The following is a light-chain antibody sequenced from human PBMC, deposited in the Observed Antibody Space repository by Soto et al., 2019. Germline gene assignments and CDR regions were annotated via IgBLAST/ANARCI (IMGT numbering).Light chain of an antibody. CDR3: SSFASSNTWV. V-gene: IGLV2-8*02. Sequence: QSALTQPPSASRSPGQSVTISCTGTSSYVGAYNYVSWYQQHAGKAPKLVIYEVTKRPSGVPDRFSGSKSANTASLTVSGLQAEDEADYYCSSFASSNTWVFGGGTKLTVL. CDR2: EVT. J-gene: IGLJ3*02. CDR1: SSYVGAYNY.